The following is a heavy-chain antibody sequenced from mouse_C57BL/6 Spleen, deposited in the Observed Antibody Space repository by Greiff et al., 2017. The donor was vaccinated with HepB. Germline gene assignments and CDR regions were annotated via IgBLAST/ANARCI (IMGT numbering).Heavy chain of an antibody. Sequence: EVKVEESGGGLVKPGGSLKLSCAASGFTFSDYGMHWVRQAPEKGLEWVAYISSGSSTIYYADTVKGRFTISRDNAKNTLFLQMTSLRSEDTAMYYCAREGLRNYAMDYWGQGTSVTVSS. CDR2: ISSGSSTI. D-gene: IGHD2-4*01. J-gene: IGHJ4*01. CDR3: AREGLRNYAMDY. V-gene: IGHV5-17*01. CDR1: GFTFSDYG.